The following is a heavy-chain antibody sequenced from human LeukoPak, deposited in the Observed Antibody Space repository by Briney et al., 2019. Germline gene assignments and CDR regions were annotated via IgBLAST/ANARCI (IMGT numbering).Heavy chain of an antibody. Sequence: GGSLTLSCSASSFSNTDKSMTWVRQAPGKGLECVAIIYRGEVTAYADSVRGRFTISRDSGTNTLFLQMDNLRVDDTAVYYCARVVAAIALRDYHYVDVWGKGTTLSVS. CDR1: SFSNTDKS. CDR3: ARVVAAIALRDYHYVDV. CDR2: IYRGEVT. D-gene: IGHD6-19*01. J-gene: IGHJ6*03. V-gene: IGHV3-53*01.